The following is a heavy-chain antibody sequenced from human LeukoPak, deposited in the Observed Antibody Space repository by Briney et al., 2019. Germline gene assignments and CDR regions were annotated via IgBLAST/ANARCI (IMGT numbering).Heavy chain of an antibody. CDR1: GFTFTNYA. D-gene: IGHD5-18*01. CDR2: ISGGGGST. CDR3: ARLRDTVTSASDY. V-gene: IGHV3-23*01. Sequence: GGSLRLSCAASGFTFTNYAMSWVRQAPGKGLEWVSGISGGGGSTYYADSVKGRFTISKDNSKNTLYLQMNSLRVEDTAVYNCARLRDTVTSASDYWGQGTLVTVSS. J-gene: IGHJ4*02.